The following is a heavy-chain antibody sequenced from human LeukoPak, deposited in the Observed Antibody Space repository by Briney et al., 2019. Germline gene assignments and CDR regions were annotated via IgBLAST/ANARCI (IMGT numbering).Heavy chain of an antibody. J-gene: IGHJ2*01. Sequence: PGGSLRLSCAASGFTFSSYGMNWVRQAPGKGLEWVSRIIRKGAGTYYADSVKGRFTTSRDNSKYMLYLQMNSLRAEDTAVYYCARAQANTWYFDLWGRGALVTVSS. CDR1: GFTFSSYG. V-gene: IGHV3-23*01. CDR3: ARAQANTWYFDL. CDR2: IIRKGAGT.